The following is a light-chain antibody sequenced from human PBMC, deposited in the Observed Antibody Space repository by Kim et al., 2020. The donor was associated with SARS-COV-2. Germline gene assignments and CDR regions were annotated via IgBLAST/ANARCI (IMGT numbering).Light chain of an antibody. CDR3: QQYNGYPHT. Sequence: DIQMTQSPTSLSASLGDRVTFTCRASRDIANYLAWFQLKPGKAPKSLIYGASTVRSGVPPRFSGSGSGTDFTLTISSVQPEDFATYYCQQYNGYPHTFGQGTKLEI. V-gene: IGKV1-16*01. J-gene: IGKJ2*01. CDR1: RDIANY. CDR2: GAS.